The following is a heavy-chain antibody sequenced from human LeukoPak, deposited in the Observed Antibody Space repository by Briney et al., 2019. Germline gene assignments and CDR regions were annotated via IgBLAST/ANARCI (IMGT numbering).Heavy chain of an antibody. CDR2: IYYSGST. CDR1: GGSISSYY. Sequence: SETLSLTCTVSGGSISSYYWSWIRQPPGKGLEWIGYIYYSGSTNYNPSLKSRVTISVDTSKNQFSLKLSSVTAAVTAVYYCARAIGYGGNLYYFDYWGQGTLVTVSS. V-gene: IGHV4-59*01. J-gene: IGHJ4*02. D-gene: IGHD4-23*01. CDR3: ARAIGYGGNLYYFDY.